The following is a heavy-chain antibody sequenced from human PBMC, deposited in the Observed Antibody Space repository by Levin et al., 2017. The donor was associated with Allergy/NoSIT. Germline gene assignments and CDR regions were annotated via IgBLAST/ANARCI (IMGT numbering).Heavy chain of an antibody. CDR3: ARDVAMTEYYFDY. CDR1: GYTFTKNA. V-gene: IGHV1-3*01. J-gene: IGHJ4*02. CDR2: INVGVGYT. Sequence: ASVKVSCKASGYTFTKNAIHWVRQAPGQRLEWMGWINVGVGYTKYSQNLQGRVTITRDISATTAYMELSSLRPEDTAIYYCARDVAMTEYYFDYWGQGTLVTVSS.